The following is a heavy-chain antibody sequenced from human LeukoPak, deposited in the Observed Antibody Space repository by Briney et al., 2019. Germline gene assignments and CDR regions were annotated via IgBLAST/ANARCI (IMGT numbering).Heavy chain of an antibody. CDR2: IYYSGST. CDR1: GGSISSSHYY. Sequence: PSETLSLTCTVSGGSISSSHYYWGWIRQPPGKGLEWIGSIYYSGSTYYNPSLRSRVTISVDTSKNQFSLNLSSVSAADTALYFCARDRGRFCSGGSCYYFDYWGQGILVTVSS. CDR3: ARDRGRFCSGGSCYYFDY. V-gene: IGHV4-39*07. J-gene: IGHJ4*02. D-gene: IGHD2-15*01.